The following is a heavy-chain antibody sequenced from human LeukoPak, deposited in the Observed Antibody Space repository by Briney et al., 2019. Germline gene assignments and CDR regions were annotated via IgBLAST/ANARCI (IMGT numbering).Heavy chain of an antibody. CDR2: IHTSGST. Sequence: PSETLSLTCTVSSFSISNYYWGWIRQPAGKGLEWIVRIHTSGSTNYKPSLKSRVTMSVDTSKKQFSLKLTSVTAADTAVYYCARDRYGSGSYYKSWFDPWGQGTLVTVSS. V-gene: IGHV4-4*07. CDR1: SFSISNYY. J-gene: IGHJ5*02. CDR3: ARDRYGSGSYYKSWFDP. D-gene: IGHD3-10*01.